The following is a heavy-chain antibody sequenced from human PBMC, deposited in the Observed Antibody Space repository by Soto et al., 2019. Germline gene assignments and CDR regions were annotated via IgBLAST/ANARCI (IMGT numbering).Heavy chain of an antibody. CDR2: IYYSGST. Sequence: PSETLSLTCTVSGGSISSYYWSWIRQPPGKGLEWIGYIYYSGSTNYNPSLKSRVTISVDTSKNQFSLKLSSVTAADTAVYYCARELYGPGSDYWGQGTLVTVSS. CDR3: ARELYGPGSDY. D-gene: IGHD3-10*01. J-gene: IGHJ4*02. V-gene: IGHV4-59*01. CDR1: GGSISSYY.